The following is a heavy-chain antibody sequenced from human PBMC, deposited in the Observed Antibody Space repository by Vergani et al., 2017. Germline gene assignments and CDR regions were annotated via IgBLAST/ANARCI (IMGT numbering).Heavy chain of an antibody. V-gene: IGHV4-59*01. J-gene: IGHJ5*02. CDR2: IYYSGGT. Sequence: QVQLQESGPGLVKPSETLSLTCTVSGGSISSYYWSWIRQPPGKGLEWIGYIYYSGGTNYNPSLKSRVTISVDTSKNQFSLKLSSVTAADTAVYYCARESNWITGTTGWFDPWGQGTLVTVSS. CDR1: GGSISSYY. CDR3: ARESNWITGTTGWFDP. D-gene: IGHD1-20*01.